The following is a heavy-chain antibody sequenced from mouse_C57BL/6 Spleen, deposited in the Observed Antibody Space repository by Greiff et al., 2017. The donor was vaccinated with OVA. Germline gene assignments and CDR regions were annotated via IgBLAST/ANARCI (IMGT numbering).Heavy chain of an antibody. CDR1: GYTFTDYE. Sequence: QVQLQQSGAELVRPGASVTLSCKASGYTFTDYEMHWVKQTPVHGLEWIGAIDPETGGTAYNQKFKGKAILTADKSSSTAYMALRSLTSEDSAVYYCTRGKGSSPDFDVWGTGTTVTVSS. CDR3: TRGKGSSPDFDV. CDR2: IDPETGGT. J-gene: IGHJ1*03. V-gene: IGHV1-15*01. D-gene: IGHD1-1*01.